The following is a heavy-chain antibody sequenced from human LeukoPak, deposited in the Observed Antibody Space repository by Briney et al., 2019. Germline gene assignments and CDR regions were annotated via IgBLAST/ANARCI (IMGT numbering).Heavy chain of an antibody. CDR2: IVGDGYKA. J-gene: IGHJ5*02. V-gene: IGHV3-23*01. CDR1: GFTFSIYA. CDR3: AKDIVFLLGDP. D-gene: IGHD2-15*01. Sequence: GGSLRLSCAASGFTFSIYAMNWVRQVPGKGLEWVATIVGDGYKAYYADSVKGWFVISRDNSQNTLYLQMNSLRAEDTSIYYCAKDIVFLLGDPRGQGALVTVSS.